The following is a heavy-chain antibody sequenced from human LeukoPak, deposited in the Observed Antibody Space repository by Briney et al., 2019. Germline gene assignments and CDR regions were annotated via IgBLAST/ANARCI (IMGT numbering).Heavy chain of an antibody. Sequence: GASVKVSCKASGYTFTGYYMHWVRQAPGQGLEWMGWINPNSGGTNYAQKFQGRVTMTRDTSISIAYMELSRLRSDDTAVYYCARPVYCSGGSCYSWWFDPWGQGTLVTVSS. V-gene: IGHV1-2*02. CDR2: INPNSGGT. J-gene: IGHJ5*02. D-gene: IGHD2-15*01. CDR1: GYTFTGYY. CDR3: ARPVYCSGGSCYSWWFDP.